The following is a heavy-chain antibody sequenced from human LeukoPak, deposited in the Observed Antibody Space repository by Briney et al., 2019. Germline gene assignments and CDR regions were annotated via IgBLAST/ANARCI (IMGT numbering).Heavy chain of an antibody. J-gene: IGHJ4*02. Sequence: ASVKVSCKASGYTFTSYDINWVQQATGQGLEWMGWMNPNSGNTGYAQKFQGRVTMTRNTSISTAYMELSSLRSEDTAVYYCARGQKRSTYYDFWSGYYPPLYFDYWGQGTLVTVSS. CDR3: ARGQKRSTYYDFWSGYYPPLYFDY. D-gene: IGHD3-3*01. V-gene: IGHV1-8*01. CDR2: MNPNSGNT. CDR1: GYTFTSYD.